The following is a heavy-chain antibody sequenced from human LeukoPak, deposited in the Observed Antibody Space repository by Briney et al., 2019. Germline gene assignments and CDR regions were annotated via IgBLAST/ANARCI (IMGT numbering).Heavy chain of an antibody. CDR1: GDSVSSNSAA. CDR3: ARSWIQLWTDNWFDP. J-gene: IGHJ5*02. D-gene: IGHD5-18*01. Sequence: SQTLSLTCAISGDSVSSNSAAWNWIRQSPSRGLEWLGRTYYRSKWYNDYAVSVKSRITINPDTSKNQFFLQMNSVTPEDTAVYYCARSWIQLWTDNWFDPWGQGTLVTVSS. V-gene: IGHV6-1*01. CDR2: TYYRSKWYN.